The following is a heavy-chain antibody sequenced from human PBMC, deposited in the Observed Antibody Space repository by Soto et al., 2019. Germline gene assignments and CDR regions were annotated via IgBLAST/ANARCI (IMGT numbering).Heavy chain of an antibody. CDR3: ARGMFCSGGSCVGYYFDX. Sequence: PSETLSLTFTVSGGSISSYYWSWIRQSPGKGLEWIGYIYYSGSTNYNPSLKRRVNISVDTSKNQFFLKLRSVTAADTAVYYCARGMFCSGGSCVGYYFDXWGRGTLVTVSX. D-gene: IGHD2-15*01. J-gene: IGHJ4*02. CDR2: IYYSGST. V-gene: IGHV4-59*01. CDR1: GGSISSYY.